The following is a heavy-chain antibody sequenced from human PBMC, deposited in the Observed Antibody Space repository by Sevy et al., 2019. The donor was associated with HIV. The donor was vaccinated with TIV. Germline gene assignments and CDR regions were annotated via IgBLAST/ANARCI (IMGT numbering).Heavy chain of an antibody. D-gene: IGHD3-10*01. CDR1: GFTLRDYA. Sequence: GGSLRLSCAASGFTLRDYAMSWVRQAPGKGLEWVSGISAGGGSTHYSNSVKGRFTISRDTSKNTLYLQVNSLRVEDTAVYYCGKDRRRRDGDPGMSVPFYYWGEGPLVIVSA. J-gene: IGHJ4*02. CDR2: ISAGGGST. CDR3: GKDRRRRDGDPGMSVPFYY. V-gene: IGHV3-23*01.